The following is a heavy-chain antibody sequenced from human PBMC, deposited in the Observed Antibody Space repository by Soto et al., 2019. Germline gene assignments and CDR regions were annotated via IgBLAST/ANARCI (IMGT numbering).Heavy chain of an antibody. CDR3: AKEWVPSVTAPVPAGFDS. V-gene: IGHV3-30*18. Sequence: GGSLRLSCAASGFTFRSYGMHWVRQAPGKGLEWVAVTSYDGSNKYYADSVKGRFTVSRDNSKNRLYLQMNSLRAEDTAVYYCAKEWVPSVTAPVPAGFDSWGQGTLVTVSS. D-gene: IGHD2-21*02. CDR2: TSYDGSNK. CDR1: GFTFRSYG. J-gene: IGHJ4*02.